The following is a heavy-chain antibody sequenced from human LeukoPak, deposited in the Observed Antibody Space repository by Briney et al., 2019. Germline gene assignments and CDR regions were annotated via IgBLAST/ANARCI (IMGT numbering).Heavy chain of an antibody. CDR3: ARAQVGYSSSL. Sequence: GGSLRLSCSASGFTFSSYEMNWVRQAPGKGLEWVSYISSSGSTIYYADSVKGRFTISRDNAKNSLYLQMNSVRAEDTAVYYCARAQVGYSSSLWGQGTLVTVSS. V-gene: IGHV3-48*03. D-gene: IGHD6-19*01. J-gene: IGHJ4*02. CDR1: GFTFSSYE. CDR2: ISSSGSTI.